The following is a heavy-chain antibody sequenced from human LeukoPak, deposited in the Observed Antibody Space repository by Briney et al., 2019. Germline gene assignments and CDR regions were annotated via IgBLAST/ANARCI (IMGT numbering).Heavy chain of an antibody. CDR3: ANHGGWELLPPVRDYGMDV. CDR2: IWYDGSNK. V-gene: IGHV3-33*06. Sequence: PGRSLRLSCAASGFTFSSYGMHWVRQAPGKGLEWVAVIWYDGSNKYYADSVKGRFTISRDNSKNTLYLQMNSLRAEDTAVYYCANHGGWELLPPVRDYGMDVWGQGTTVTVSS. D-gene: IGHD1-26*01. CDR1: GFTFSSYG. J-gene: IGHJ6*02.